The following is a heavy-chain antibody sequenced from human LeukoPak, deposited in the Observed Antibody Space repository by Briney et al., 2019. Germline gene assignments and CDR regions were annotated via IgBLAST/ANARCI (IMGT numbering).Heavy chain of an antibody. J-gene: IGHJ4*02. Sequence: GGSLRLSCAASGFTFSSYAMHWVRQAPGKGLEWVSYISSAGSIIYYADSMKGRFTISRDNAKNSLYLQMRTLRAEDTAVYYCASTDGSNAYWGQGTLVTVSA. CDR2: ISSAGSII. V-gene: IGHV3-48*04. D-gene: IGHD5-24*01. CDR1: GFTFSSYA. CDR3: ASTDGSNAY.